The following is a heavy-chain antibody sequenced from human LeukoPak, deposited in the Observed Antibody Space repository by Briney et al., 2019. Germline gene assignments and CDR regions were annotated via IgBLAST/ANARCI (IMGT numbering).Heavy chain of an antibody. Sequence: ASVKVSCKASGGTFSSYAISWVRQTPGQGLEWMGWISAYNGNTNYAQKLQGRVTMTTDTSTSAAYMELRSLRSDDTAVYYCARITPGDHSDYWGQGTLVTVSS. CDR1: GGTFSSYA. J-gene: IGHJ4*02. D-gene: IGHD4-23*01. CDR2: ISAYNGNT. CDR3: ARITPGDHSDY. V-gene: IGHV1-18*01.